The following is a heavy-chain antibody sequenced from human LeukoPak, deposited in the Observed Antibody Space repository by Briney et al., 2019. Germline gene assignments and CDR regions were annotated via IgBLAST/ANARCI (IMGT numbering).Heavy chain of an antibody. CDR1: GYTFTGYY. CDR3: ARGLGEYSYGYWYYYYMDV. CDR2: IIPIFGTA. D-gene: IGHD5-18*01. V-gene: IGHV1-69*06. J-gene: IGHJ6*03. Sequence: SVKVSFKASGYTFTGYYMHWVRQAPGQGLEWMGGIIPIFGTANYAQKFQGRVTITADKSTSTAYMELSSLRSEDTAVYYCARGLGEYSYGYWYYYYMDVWGKGTTVTVSS.